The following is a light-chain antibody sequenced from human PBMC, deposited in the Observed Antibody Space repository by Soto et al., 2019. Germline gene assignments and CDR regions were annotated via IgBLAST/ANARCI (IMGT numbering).Light chain of an antibody. CDR2: QNT. J-gene: IGLJ2*01. CDR1: KLGDKD. V-gene: IGLV3-1*01. CDR3: QAWDRSSFVV. Sequence: SSELTQPPSVSVSPGQTASITCSGDKLGDKDASWYQQKAGQSPILVIYQNTKRPSGIPERISGSNSGSTATLTISGTQAMDEADYYCQAWDRSSFVVFGGGTKLTVL.